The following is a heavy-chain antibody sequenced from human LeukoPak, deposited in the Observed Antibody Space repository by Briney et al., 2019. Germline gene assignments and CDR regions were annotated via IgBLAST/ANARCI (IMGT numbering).Heavy chain of an antibody. D-gene: IGHD3-10*01. J-gene: IGHJ4*02. Sequence: KSSETLSLTCTVSGGSISSSTYLWGWIRQPPGEGLRWIGSIFYSGSTYYSPSLKSRVTVSVDTSNNQFSLRLSSVTAADTAVYFCARQGVIISYFDYWGQGALVTVSS. V-gene: IGHV4-39*01. CDR3: ARQGVIISYFDY. CDR1: GGSISSSTYL. CDR2: IFYSGST.